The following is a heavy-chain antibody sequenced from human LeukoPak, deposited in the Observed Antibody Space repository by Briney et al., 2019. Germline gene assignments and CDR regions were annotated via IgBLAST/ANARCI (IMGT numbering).Heavy chain of an antibody. V-gene: IGHV3-69-1*01. CDR1: GFTFSDYP. D-gene: IGHD1-14*01. CDR3: ARDHNRGFDY. Sequence: GGSLRLSCAASGFTFSDYPMNWVRQTPGKGLEWVSYISSTGVIYYADSVRGRFSISRDNAMNSVYMQMNSLRAEDTALYYCARDHNRGFDYWGRGTLVTVSS. J-gene: IGHJ4*02. CDR2: ISSTGVI.